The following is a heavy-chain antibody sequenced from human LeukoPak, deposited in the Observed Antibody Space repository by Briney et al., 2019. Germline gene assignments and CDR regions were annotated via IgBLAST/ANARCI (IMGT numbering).Heavy chain of an antibody. Sequence: GESLRISCKGSGYSFTSYWIGWVRQMPGKGLEWMGIIYPGDSDTRYSPSFQGQVTISADKSISTAYLQWSSLKASDTAMYYCARRCDSSGYYCPFDYWGQGTLVTVSS. CDR3: ARRCDSSGYYCPFDY. CDR2: IYPGDSDT. V-gene: IGHV5-51*01. J-gene: IGHJ4*02. D-gene: IGHD3-22*01. CDR1: GYSFTSYW.